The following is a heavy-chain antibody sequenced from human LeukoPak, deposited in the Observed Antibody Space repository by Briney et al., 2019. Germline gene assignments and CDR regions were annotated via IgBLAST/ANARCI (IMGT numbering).Heavy chain of an antibody. CDR1: GFTFSSYW. V-gene: IGHV3-7*01. Sequence: GGSLRLSCAASGFTFSSYWMSWVRQAPGKGLEWVANIKQDGSEKYYVDSVKGRFTISRDNAKNSLYLQMNSLRAEDTAVYSCARDKTLGLGYSYSKSGNYFDYWGQGTLVTVSS. CDR2: IKQDGSEK. J-gene: IGHJ4*02. CDR3: ARDKTLGLGYSYSKSGNYFDY. D-gene: IGHD5-18*01.